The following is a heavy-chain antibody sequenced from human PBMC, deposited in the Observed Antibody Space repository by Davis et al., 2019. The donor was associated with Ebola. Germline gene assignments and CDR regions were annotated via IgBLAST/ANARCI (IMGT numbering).Heavy chain of an antibody. V-gene: IGHV3-7*01. CDR1: GFTFSSYW. J-gene: IGHJ6*02. CDR3: ARDRLAAADV. D-gene: IGHD6-13*01. Sequence: GESLKISCAASGFTFSSYWMSWVRQAPGKGLEWVANIKQDGSEKYYVDSVKGRFTISRDNAKNSLYLQMNSLRAEDTAVYYCARDRLAAADVWGQGTTVTVSS. CDR2: IKQDGSEK.